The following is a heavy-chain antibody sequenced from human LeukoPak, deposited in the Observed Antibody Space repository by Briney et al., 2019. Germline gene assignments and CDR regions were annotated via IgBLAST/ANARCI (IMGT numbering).Heavy chain of an antibody. J-gene: IGHJ3*02. CDR2: IYYSGTT. CDR1: GGSINSYY. V-gene: IGHV4-59*01. Sequence: SETLSLTCTVSGGSINSYYWSWIRQPPGKGLEWIGFIYYSGTTNYNPSLKSRVTISLDTSKKQFSLKLSSVTAADTAVYYCASLNYYDTVGAFDIWGQGTMVTVSS. D-gene: IGHD3-22*01. CDR3: ASLNYYDTVGAFDI.